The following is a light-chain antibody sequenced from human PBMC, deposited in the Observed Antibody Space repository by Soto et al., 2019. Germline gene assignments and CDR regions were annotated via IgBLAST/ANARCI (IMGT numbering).Light chain of an antibody. CDR2: VAS. J-gene: IGKJ5*01. CDR1: QNVGGRF. V-gene: IGKV3-20*01. CDR3: QQYGTSPIA. Sequence: ENVLNQCPGPPSLSPRGKAPPPFRARQNVGGRFLAWYQQKPGQAPRLLINVASTRATGIPDRFSGSGSGTDFTLTISRLEPEDFAVYYCQQYGTSPIAFGQGTRLEIK.